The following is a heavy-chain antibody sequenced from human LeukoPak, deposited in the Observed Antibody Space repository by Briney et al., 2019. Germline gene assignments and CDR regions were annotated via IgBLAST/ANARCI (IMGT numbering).Heavy chain of an antibody. CDR3: ARGCSSTTCYRGGFDY. V-gene: IGHV4-61*02. Sequence: PSETLSLTCTVSGGSISSGTYYWSWVRQPAGKGLEWIGRIYTSGSTDYNPSLKTRVTISEDTSKNQFSLNLSSVTAADTAVYYCARGCSSTTCYRGGFDYWGQGTLVTVSS. J-gene: IGHJ4*02. CDR2: IYTSGST. D-gene: IGHD2-2*01. CDR1: GGSISSGTYY.